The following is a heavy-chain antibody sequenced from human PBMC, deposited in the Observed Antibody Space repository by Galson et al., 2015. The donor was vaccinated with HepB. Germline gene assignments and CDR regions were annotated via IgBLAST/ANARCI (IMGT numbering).Heavy chain of an antibody. CDR1: GFTFSSYG. CDR3: AKAGAAAAETNYADYFDY. V-gene: IGHV3-30*18. Sequence: SLRLSCAASGFTFSSYGMHWVRQAPGKGLEWVAVISPDGTRKYYADSVKGRFTISRDNSKNTLYLQMNSLRAEDTAVYYCAKAGAAAAETNYADYFDYWGQGTLVTVSS. J-gene: IGHJ4*02. D-gene: IGHD6-13*01. CDR2: ISPDGTRK.